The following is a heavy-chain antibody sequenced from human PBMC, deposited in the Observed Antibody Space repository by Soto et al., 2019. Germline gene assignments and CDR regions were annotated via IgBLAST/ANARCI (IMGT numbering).Heavy chain of an antibody. CDR1: GYTSSSYG. D-gene: IGHD3-16*01. J-gene: IGHJ6*02. CDR3: ATKDDHKDDQPYYYGMDV. CDR2: ISVFNGDT. V-gene: IGHV1-18*01. Sequence: ASVKVSCKALGYTSSSYGINWVRQAPGQGLAWMGWISVFNGDTKYAQKFQGRVAITKDPGTSTAHMELRSLRSDDAAVYFCATKDDHKDDQPYYYGMDVWGQGTTVTVSS.